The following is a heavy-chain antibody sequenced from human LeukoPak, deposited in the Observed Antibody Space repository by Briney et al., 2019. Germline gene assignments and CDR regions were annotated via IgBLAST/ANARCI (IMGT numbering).Heavy chain of an antibody. Sequence: GGSLRLSCAASGFTFSSYGMHWVRQAPGKGLEWVAVIWYDGTKKYYADSVKGRFTISRDNSKNTLYLQMNSLRAEDTAVYYCSKHGYSSGWPQVPCDYWGQGTLVTVSS. CDR2: IWYDGTKK. CDR3: SKHGYSSGWPQVPCDY. CDR1: GFTFSSYG. J-gene: IGHJ4*02. V-gene: IGHV3-33*06. D-gene: IGHD6-19*01.